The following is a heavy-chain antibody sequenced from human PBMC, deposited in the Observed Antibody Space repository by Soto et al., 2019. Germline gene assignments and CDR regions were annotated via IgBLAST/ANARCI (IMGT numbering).Heavy chain of an antibody. CDR1: GFSFGIYW. Sequence: GGSLRLSCAASGFSFGIYWMSWVRQAPGKGLEWVANIKHDGSEKYYVDSVKGRFTISRDNAKNSVHLQMNSLRAEDTAVYYCARGNFWSGYYALYYYDSWGQGTLVTVS. V-gene: IGHV3-7*03. CDR2: IKHDGSEK. CDR3: ARGNFWSGYYALYYYDS. J-gene: IGHJ5*02. D-gene: IGHD3-3*01.